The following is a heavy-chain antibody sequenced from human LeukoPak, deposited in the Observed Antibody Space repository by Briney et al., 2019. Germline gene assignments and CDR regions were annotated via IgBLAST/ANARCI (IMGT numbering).Heavy chain of an antibody. J-gene: IGHJ3*02. D-gene: IGHD2-8*02. CDR1: GGSISSYY. CDR3: ARVWSSGLDAFDI. Sequence: PSETLSLTCTVSGGSISSYYWSWIRQPPGKGLEWIGYIYYSGSTNYNPSLKSRVTISVDTSKNQFSLKLSSVTAADTAVYYCARVWSSGLDAFDIWDQGTMVTVSS. V-gene: IGHV4-59*01. CDR2: IYYSGST.